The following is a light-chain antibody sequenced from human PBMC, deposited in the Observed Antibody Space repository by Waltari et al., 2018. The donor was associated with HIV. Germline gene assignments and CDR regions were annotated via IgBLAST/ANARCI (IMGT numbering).Light chain of an antibody. CDR1: TSNIGNNF. CDR3: GTWDTSLNAGV. V-gene: IGLV1-51*01. J-gene: IGLJ2*01. Sequence: QSVLTQPPAVSAAPGQKVTISCSGTTSNIGNNFVSWYQKLPGTAPKLLIFDNHKRPSGVSDRFSASNSATSATLDITGLHTGDEAEYYCGTWDTSLNAGVFGGGTKVSVL. CDR2: DNH.